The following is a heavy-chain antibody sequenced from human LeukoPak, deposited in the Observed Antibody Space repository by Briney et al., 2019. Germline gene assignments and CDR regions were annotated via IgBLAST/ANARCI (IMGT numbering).Heavy chain of an antibody. CDR3: ARPSRYYYDSSGYWAFDI. Sequence: SETLSLTCTVSGGSISSSSYYWGWIRQPPGKGLEWIGSIYYGGSTYYNPFLKSRVTISVDTSKNQFSLKLSSVTAADTAVYYCARPSRYYYDSSGYWAFDIWGQGTMVTVSS. CDR1: GGSISSSSYY. J-gene: IGHJ3*02. V-gene: IGHV4-39*01. D-gene: IGHD3-22*01. CDR2: IYYGGST.